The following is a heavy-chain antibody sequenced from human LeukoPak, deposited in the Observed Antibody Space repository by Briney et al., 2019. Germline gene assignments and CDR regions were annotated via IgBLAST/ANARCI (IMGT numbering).Heavy chain of an antibody. J-gene: IGHJ4*02. D-gene: IGHD1-14*01. CDR2: ITNTGDDT. V-gene: IGHV3-23*01. Sequence: GSLRLSCAASGFTFNNYAMSWVRQAPGKGLDWASAITNTGDDTYHADSVKGRFTISRDNSRNTLYLQMNSLKGDDTAIYYCVKGSTTSRPYYFDSWGQGTLITVSS. CDR1: GFTFNNYA. CDR3: VKGSTTSRPYYFDS.